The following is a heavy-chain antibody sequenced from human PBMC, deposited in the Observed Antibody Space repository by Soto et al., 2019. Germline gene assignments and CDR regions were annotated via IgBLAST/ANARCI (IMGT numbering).Heavy chain of an antibody. Sequence: SGPTLVNPXQTLTLTCTFSGFSLSTTGMRVSWIRQPPGKALDWLARIDWDDKFYSTSLKTRLTISKDTSKNQVVLTMTNMGPGDTATYYCARTAGYYRGRHFDNWGQGILVTVSS. J-gene: IGHJ4*02. CDR3: ARTAGYYRGRHFDN. V-gene: IGHV2-70*04. CDR1: GFSLSTTGMR. CDR2: IDWDDK. D-gene: IGHD2-15*01.